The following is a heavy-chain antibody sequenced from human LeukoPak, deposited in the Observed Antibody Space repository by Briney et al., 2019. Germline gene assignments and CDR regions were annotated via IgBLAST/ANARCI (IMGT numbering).Heavy chain of an antibody. CDR1: GGSFSGYY. Sequence: SETLSLTCAVYGGSFSGYYWSWIRQPPGKGLEWIGEINHSGSTNYNPSLKSRVTISVDTSKNQFSLKLSSVTAADTAVYYCARLLRGGRDTPMVTMIVVRAKSGAFDIWGQGTTVTVCS. V-gene: IGHV4-34*01. D-gene: IGHD3-22*01. J-gene: IGHJ3*02. CDR2: INHSGST. CDR3: ARLLRGGRDTPMVTMIVVRAKSGAFDI.